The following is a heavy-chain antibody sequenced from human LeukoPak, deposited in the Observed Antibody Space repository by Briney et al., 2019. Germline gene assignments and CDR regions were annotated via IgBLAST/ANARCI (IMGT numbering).Heavy chain of an antibody. CDR3: ARGLRFLEWLSPDNWFDP. CDR2: IIPILGIA. J-gene: IGHJ5*02. CDR1: GGTFSSYT. D-gene: IGHD3-3*01. V-gene: IGHV1-69*02. Sequence: SVKVCCKASGGTFSSYTISWVRQAPGQGLEWMGRIIPILGIANYAQKFQGRVTITADKSTSTAYMELSSLRSEDAAVYYCARGLRFLEWLSPDNWFDPWGQGTLVTVSS.